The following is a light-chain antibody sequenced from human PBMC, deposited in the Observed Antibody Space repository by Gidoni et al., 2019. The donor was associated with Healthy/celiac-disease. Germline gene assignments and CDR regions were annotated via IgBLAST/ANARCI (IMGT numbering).Light chain of an antibody. Sequence: EIVFTQSPATLSLSPGERATLPCRSSQSVSSYSAWYQQKPGQAPRLLIYDASNRATGIPARFSGSGSGTDFTLTISSLEPEDFAFYYCQQRSNLITFGQGTRLEIK. V-gene: IGKV3-11*01. CDR2: DAS. J-gene: IGKJ5*01. CDR3: QQRSNLIT. CDR1: QSVSSY.